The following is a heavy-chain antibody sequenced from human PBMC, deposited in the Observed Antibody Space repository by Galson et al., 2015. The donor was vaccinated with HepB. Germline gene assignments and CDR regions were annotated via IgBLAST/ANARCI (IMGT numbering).Heavy chain of an antibody. CDR2: ISDLGTT. J-gene: IGHJ6*03. V-gene: IGHV3-11*01. Sequence: SLRLSCATSGFSFSDYYMSWIRQAPGKGLEWISYISDLGTTKCADSVKGRFTISRDNANNSLYLQMDRLTAEDTAVYYCAKHPDYDIVTAYYMDVWGKGTTVTVSS. CDR1: GFSFSDYY. D-gene: IGHD3-9*01. CDR3: AKHPDYDIVTAYYMDV.